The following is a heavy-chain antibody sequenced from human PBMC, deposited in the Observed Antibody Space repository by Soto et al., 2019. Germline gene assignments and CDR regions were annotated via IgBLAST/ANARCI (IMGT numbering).Heavy chain of an antibody. CDR3: AKMGRDAYKPIDS. CDR1: GFTFSDSA. D-gene: IGHD3-16*01. CDR2: ISASGYST. V-gene: IGHV3-23*01. J-gene: IGHJ4*02. Sequence: WGSLRLACAACGFTFSDSAMGGVRQAPGKGLEWVSSISASGYSTYYADSVKGRFTISRDTSKNTLYLQTNSLRAEDTAMYYCAKMGRDAYKPIDSWGQGSLVTVSS.